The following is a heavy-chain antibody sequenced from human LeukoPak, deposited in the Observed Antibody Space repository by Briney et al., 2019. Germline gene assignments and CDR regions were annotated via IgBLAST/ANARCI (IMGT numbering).Heavy chain of an antibody. D-gene: IGHD4-17*01. CDR2: IYYSGST. V-gene: IGHV4-59*08. CDR1: GGSISSYY. CDR3: ARHGTLDYGDYGLIDY. J-gene: IGHJ4*02. Sequence: TSETLSLTCTVSGGSISSYYWSWIRQPPGKGLEWIGYIYYSGSTNYNPSLKSRVTISVDTSKNQLSLKLSSVTAADTAVYYCARHGTLDYGDYGLIDYWGQGTLVTVSS.